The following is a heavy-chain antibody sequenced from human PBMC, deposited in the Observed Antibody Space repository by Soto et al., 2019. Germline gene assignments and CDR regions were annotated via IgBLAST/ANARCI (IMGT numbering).Heavy chain of an antibody. D-gene: IGHD2-15*01. CDR1: GFTFGRHP. CDR2: IRESGDGT. V-gene: IGHV3-23*01. CDR3: ASGKPPDCSGGDCYGPDAN. Sequence: EVQLLESGGGLVHPGGSLRLSCAASGFTFGRHPMSWIREAPGEGREWVAAIRESGDGTYYADSVQGRFTMSRDNSKNILYLQRDRLRVEATAIYYCASGKPPDCSGGDCYGPDANWGQGTLVTVS. J-gene: IGHJ4*02.